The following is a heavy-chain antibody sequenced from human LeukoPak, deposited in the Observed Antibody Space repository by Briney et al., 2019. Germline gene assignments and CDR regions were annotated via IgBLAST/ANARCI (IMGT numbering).Heavy chain of an antibody. J-gene: IGHJ3*02. D-gene: IGHD1-26*01. CDR1: GFTFSSYW. Sequence: PGGSLRLSCAASGFTFSSYWTHWVRQAPGKGLVWVSRIKNDGRSPSYADSVKGRCTISSDNAKNTVYLQIDSLGAEDTAVYYCARDPHGGSGSDPHDAFDIWGQGTMVTVSS. CDR2: IKNDGRSP. CDR3: ARDPHGGSGSDPHDAFDI. V-gene: IGHV3-74*01.